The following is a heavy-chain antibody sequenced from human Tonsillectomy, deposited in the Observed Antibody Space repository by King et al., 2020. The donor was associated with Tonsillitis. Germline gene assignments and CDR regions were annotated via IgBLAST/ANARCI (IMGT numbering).Heavy chain of an antibody. V-gene: IGHV4-59*01. J-gene: IGHJ4*02. D-gene: IGHD6-13*01. CDR1: GGSISSYY. Sequence: VQLQESGPGLVKPSETLSLTCTVSGGSISSYYWSWIRQPPGKGLEWIGYINYSGSTNYNPSLKSRVTILVDTSKNQFSLKLSSVTAADTAVYYCARGTLAAPSLDYLDYRGQGTLVTVSS. CDR2: INYSGST. CDR3: ARGTLAAPSLDYLDY.